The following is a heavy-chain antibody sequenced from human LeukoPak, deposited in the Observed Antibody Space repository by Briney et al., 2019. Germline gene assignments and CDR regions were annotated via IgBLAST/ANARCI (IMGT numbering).Heavy chain of an antibody. V-gene: IGHV1-18*01. Sequence: GASVKVSCKASGYTFTSYGISWVRQATGQGLEWMGWISAYNGNTNYAQKLQGRVTITTDTPTSTAYMELMSLRSDDTAVYFCARRPYSSSFMDVWGKGTTVTVSS. CDR3: ARRPYSSSFMDV. D-gene: IGHD6-6*01. CDR1: GYTFTSYG. CDR2: ISAYNGNT. J-gene: IGHJ6*03.